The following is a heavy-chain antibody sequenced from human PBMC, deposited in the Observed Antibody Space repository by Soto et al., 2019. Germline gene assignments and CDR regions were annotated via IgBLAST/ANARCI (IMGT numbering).Heavy chain of an antibody. D-gene: IGHD3-3*01. CDR1: GYTFTSYA. J-gene: IGHJ5*02. CDR3: AREGVGSSCYTHIPRLYNWFDP. CDR2: INAGNGNT. V-gene: IGHV1-3*01. Sequence: ASVKVSCKASGYTFTSYAMHWVRQAPGQRLEWMGWINAGNGNTKYSQKFQGRVTITRDTSASTAYMELSSLRSEDTAVYYCAREGVGSSCYTHIPRLYNWFDPWGQGTLVTASS.